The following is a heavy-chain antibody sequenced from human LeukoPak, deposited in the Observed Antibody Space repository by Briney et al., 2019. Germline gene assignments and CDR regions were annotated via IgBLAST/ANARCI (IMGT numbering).Heavy chain of an antibody. D-gene: IGHD3-22*01. J-gene: IGHJ4*02. CDR2: ISPYNGNT. CDR3: ARGSPPRVYYDRSGYYSYYFDY. Sequence: ASVKVTCKASGYKFTNYGISWVRQAPGQGLEWMGWISPYNGNTIYAQKLQGRVTMTTDTSTSTAYMELRSLRSDDTAVYYCARGSPPRVYYDRSGYYSYYFDYWGQGTLVTVSS. V-gene: IGHV1-18*01. CDR1: GYKFTNYG.